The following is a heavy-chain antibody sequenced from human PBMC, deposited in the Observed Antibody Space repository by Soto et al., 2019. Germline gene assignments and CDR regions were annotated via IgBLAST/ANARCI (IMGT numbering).Heavy chain of an antibody. CDR2: IIPLLGTA. D-gene: IGHD6-25*01. J-gene: IGHJ6*02. Sequence: WASVKVSCKASGGTFSSYSITWVRQAPGQRLEWMGEIIPLLGTANYAQKFQDRVTITGDKSTSTIYMGLSSLRSDDTAVYYCARDPVDLFGYMDVWGQGTTVTVSS. V-gene: IGHV1-69*08. CDR1: GGTFSSYS. CDR3: ARDPVDLFGYMDV.